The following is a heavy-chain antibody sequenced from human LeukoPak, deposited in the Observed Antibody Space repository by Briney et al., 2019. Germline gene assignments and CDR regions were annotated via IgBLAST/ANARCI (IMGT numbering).Heavy chain of an antibody. Sequence: SETLSLTCTVCGGSKSRYYWSWLREPPGKGVEWVGYIYYSGSTNYNPSLKRRVNISVDTFKDQSSLKLSSVTAADTAVYYCARFFIGGSPVPAANYYYYGMDVWGQGTTVTVSS. V-gene: IGHV4-59*01. CDR2: IYYSGST. J-gene: IGHJ6*02. D-gene: IGHD2-2*01. CDR1: GGSKSRYY. CDR3: ARFFIGGSPVPAANYYYYGMDV.